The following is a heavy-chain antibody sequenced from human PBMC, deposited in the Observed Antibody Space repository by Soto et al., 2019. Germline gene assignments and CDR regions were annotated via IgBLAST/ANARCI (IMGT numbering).Heavy chain of an antibody. J-gene: IGHJ6*02. V-gene: IGHV3-15*07. CDR1: GFTFSNAW. CDR2: IKSKTDGGTT. CDR3: TTENDFWSGFFGYGMDV. D-gene: IGHD3-3*01. Sequence: PGGSLRLSCAASGFTFSNAWMNWVRQAPGKGLEWVGRIKSKTDGGTTDYAAPVKGRFTISRDDSKNTLYLQMNSLKTEDTAVYYCTTENDFWSGFFGYGMDVWGQGTTVTVSS.